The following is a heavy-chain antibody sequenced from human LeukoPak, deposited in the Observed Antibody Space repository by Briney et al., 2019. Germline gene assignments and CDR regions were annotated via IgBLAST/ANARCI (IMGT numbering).Heavy chain of an antibody. CDR1: GFTVSSNY. J-gene: IGHJ4*02. V-gene: IGHV3-53*01. CDR2: IYSGGST. Sequence: GGSLRLSCAASGFTVSSNYMSWVRQAPGKGLEWVSVIYSGGSTYYADSVKGRFTISRDNSKNTLYLQMNSLRAEDTAVYYCARDGYDILTGYHRNFDYWGQGTLVTVSS. D-gene: IGHD3-9*01. CDR3: ARDGYDILTGYHRNFDY.